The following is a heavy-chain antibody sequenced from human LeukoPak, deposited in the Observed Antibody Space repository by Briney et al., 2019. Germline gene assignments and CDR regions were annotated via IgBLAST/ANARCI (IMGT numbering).Heavy chain of an antibody. CDR3: AREGPHYDFWSGYQEYYYYMDV. Sequence: GGSLRLSCAASGFTFSDYYMSWIRQAPGKGLEWVSYISSSGSTIYHADSVKGRFTISRDNAKNSLYLQMNSLRAEDTAVYYCAREGPHYDFWSGYQEYYYYMDVWGKGTTVTVSS. V-gene: IGHV3-11*04. CDR1: GFTFSDYY. CDR2: ISSSGSTI. D-gene: IGHD3-3*01. J-gene: IGHJ6*03.